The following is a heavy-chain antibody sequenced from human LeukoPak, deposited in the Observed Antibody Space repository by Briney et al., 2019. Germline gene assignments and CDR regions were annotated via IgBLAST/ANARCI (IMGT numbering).Heavy chain of an antibody. D-gene: IGHD5-24*01. CDR2: IYYSGSI. V-gene: IGHV4-59*08. J-gene: IGHJ4*02. CDR1: GGSISSFY. CDR3: ARGRDGYNFLNRGEYYYFDY. Sequence: PSETLSLTCTVSGGSISSFYWSWLRQPPGKGLEWLGYIYYSGSINYNPSLKSRVTISVDTSKNQFSLKLNSVTAADTAVYYCARGRDGYNFLNRGEYYYFDYWGQGTLVTVSS.